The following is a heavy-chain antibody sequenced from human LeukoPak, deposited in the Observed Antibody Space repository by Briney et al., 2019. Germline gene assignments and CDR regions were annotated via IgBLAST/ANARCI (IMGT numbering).Heavy chain of an antibody. CDR3: ARHFGVSYYYYGMDV. CDR1: GGSISSYY. CDR2: IYYSGST. V-gene: IGHV4-59*08. J-gene: IGHJ6*02. D-gene: IGHD3-10*01. Sequence: PSETLSLTCTVSGGSISSYYWSWIRQPPGKGLEWIGYIYYSGSTNYNPSLTSRVTISVDTSKNQFSLTLSSVTAADTAVYYCARHFGVSYYYYGMDVWGQGTTVTVSS.